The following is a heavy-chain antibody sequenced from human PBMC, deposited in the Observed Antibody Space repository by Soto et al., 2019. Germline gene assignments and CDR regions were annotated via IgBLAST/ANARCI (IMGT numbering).Heavy chain of an antibody. CDR3: ARGRYCLTGRCFPNWFDS. CDR1: GDSISNLDYF. J-gene: IGHJ5*01. Sequence: SETLSLTCSVSGDSISNLDYFWAWIRQPPGQALEYIGYIYKSATTYYNPSFESRVAISVDTSKSQFSLNGTSVTAADTAVYFCARGRYCLTGRCFPNWFDSWGQGALGTVAS. CDR2: IYKSATT. V-gene: IGHV4-30-4*01. D-gene: IGHD7-27*01.